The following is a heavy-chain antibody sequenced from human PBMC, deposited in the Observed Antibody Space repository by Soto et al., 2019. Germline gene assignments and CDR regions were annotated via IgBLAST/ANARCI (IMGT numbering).Heavy chain of an antibody. CDR2: IWYDGSNK. Sequence: GGSLRLSCAASGFTFSSYGMHWVRQAPGKGLEWVAVIWYDGSNKYYADSVKGRFTISRDNSKNTLYLQMNSLRAEDTAVYYCARELRSLTDRNYYYYGMDVWGQGTTVTVSS. V-gene: IGHV3-33*01. CDR3: ARELRSLTDRNYYYYGMDV. J-gene: IGHJ6*02. D-gene: IGHD3-16*01. CDR1: GFTFSSYG.